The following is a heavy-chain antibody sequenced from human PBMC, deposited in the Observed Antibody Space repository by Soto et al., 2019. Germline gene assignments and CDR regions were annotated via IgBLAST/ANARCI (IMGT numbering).Heavy chain of an antibody. D-gene: IGHD6-19*01. J-gene: IGHJ6*02. CDR2: ISGSGGST. Sequence: GGSLRLSCAASGFTFSSYAMSWVRQAPGKGLEWVSAISGSGGSTYYADSVKGRFTISRDNSKNTLYLQMNSLRAEDTAVYYCAKDLSRSVAAWAYYYGMDVWGQGTTVTVSS. V-gene: IGHV3-23*01. CDR3: AKDLSRSVAAWAYYYGMDV. CDR1: GFTFSSYA.